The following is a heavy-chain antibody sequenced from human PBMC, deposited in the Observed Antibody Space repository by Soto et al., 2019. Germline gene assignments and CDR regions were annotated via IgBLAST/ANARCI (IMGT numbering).Heavy chain of an antibody. D-gene: IGHD6-13*01. V-gene: IGHV3-30*18. CDR2: ISYDGSNK. CDR1: GFTFSSYG. CDR3: AKDRRGSVYSSSWYPGVYYYYGMDV. J-gene: IGHJ6*02. Sequence: GGSLRLSCAASGFTFSSYGMHWVRQAPGKGLEWVAVISYDGSNKYYADSVKGRFTISRDNSKNTLYLQMNSLRAEDTAVDYCAKDRRGSVYSSSWYPGVYYYYGMDVWGQGTTVTVSS.